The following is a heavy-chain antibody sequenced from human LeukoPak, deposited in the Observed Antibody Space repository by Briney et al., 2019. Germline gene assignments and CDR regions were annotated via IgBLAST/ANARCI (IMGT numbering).Heavy chain of an antibody. Sequence: VASVNVSCKASGYTFTSYGISWVRQAPGQGLEWMGWISAYNGNTNYAQNLQGRVTMTTDTSTSTAYMELSSLRSEDTAVYYCATTQDYYDSSGPDAFDIWGQGTMVTVSS. CDR3: ATTQDYYDSSGPDAFDI. D-gene: IGHD3-22*01. V-gene: IGHV1-18*01. CDR2: ISAYNGNT. J-gene: IGHJ3*02. CDR1: GYTFTSYG.